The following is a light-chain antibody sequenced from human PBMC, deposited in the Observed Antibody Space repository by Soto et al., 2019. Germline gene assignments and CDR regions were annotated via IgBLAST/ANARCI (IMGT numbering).Light chain of an antibody. CDR3: SSYTSSSTYV. Sequence: QSALTQPASVSGSPGQSITISCTGTSSDVGDYNYVSWYQQHPDKAPKLMIFDVSYRPSGVSNRFPGSKSGNTASLTISGLQAEDEADYYCSSYTSSSTYVFGTGTKLTVL. V-gene: IGLV2-14*01. CDR2: DVS. J-gene: IGLJ1*01. CDR1: SSDVGDYNY.